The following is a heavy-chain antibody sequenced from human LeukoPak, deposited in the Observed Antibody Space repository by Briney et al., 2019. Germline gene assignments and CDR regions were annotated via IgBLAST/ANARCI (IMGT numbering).Heavy chain of an antibody. D-gene: IGHD2-8*02. V-gene: IGHV3-21*01. CDR1: GFTFSSHS. Sequence: GGSLRLSCAASGFTFSSHSMNWVRQAPGKGLEWVSSISSSSSYIYYADSVKGRFTISRDNAKNSLYLQMNSLRAEDTAVYYCAGTRGRFGRGHWGQGTLATVSS. CDR2: ISSSSSYI. CDR3: AGTRGRFGRGH. J-gene: IGHJ4*02.